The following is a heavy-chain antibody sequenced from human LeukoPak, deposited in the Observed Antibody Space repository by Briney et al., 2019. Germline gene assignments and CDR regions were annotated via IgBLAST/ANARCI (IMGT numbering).Heavy chain of an antibody. V-gene: IGHV4-4*02. Sequence: PSGTLSLTCAVSGGSISSSNWWSWVRQPPGKGLEWIGEIYHSGSTNYNPSLKSRVTISVDTSKNQFSLKLSSVTAADTAVYYCARPVEYSGSYYGEHYFDYWGQGTLVTVSS. J-gene: IGHJ4*02. CDR2: IYHSGST. CDR3: ARPVEYSGSYYGEHYFDY. D-gene: IGHD1-26*01. CDR1: GGSISSSNW.